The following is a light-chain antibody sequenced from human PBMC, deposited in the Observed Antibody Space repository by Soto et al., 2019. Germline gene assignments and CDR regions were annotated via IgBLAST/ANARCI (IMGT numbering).Light chain of an antibody. CDR3: QQRGSWPQLT. Sequence: DIVLTQSPAPLSLSPGERATLSCRASQSVDSSLAWFQQKPGQAPRLLIYDAANRATGSPARFSGSGSGTDVILTISSLVPEDFAVYYCQQRGSWPQLTFGGGTKVDIK. J-gene: IGKJ4*01. CDR1: QSVDSS. V-gene: IGKV3-11*01. CDR2: DAA.